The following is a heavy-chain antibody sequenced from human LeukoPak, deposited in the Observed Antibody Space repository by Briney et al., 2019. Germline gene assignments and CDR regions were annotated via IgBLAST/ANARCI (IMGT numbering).Heavy chain of an antibody. D-gene: IGHD6-19*01. CDR3: ARDWMWLMDY. V-gene: IGHV3-30*19. CDR2: MSSDGSRK. J-gene: IGHJ4*02. Sequence: GGSLRLSCAASGFTFSSYGMHWVRQAPGKGLEWVAVMSSDGSRKYYADPVKGRFTISRDNSKKTLDLQMNSLRTEDTAVYYCARDWMWLMDYWGQGTLVTVSS. CDR1: GFTFSSYG.